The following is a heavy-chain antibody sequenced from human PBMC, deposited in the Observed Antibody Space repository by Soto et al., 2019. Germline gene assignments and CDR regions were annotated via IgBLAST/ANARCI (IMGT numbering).Heavy chain of an antibody. CDR2: IIPIFGTA. Sequence: SVKVSCKASVGTFSSYAIRWVRQAPGQGLEWMGGIIPIFGTANYAQKLQGRVTITADESTSTAYMELSSLRSEDTAVYYCARESAVDYCSGGSCYDVEMATPPSYWGQGTLVTVSS. D-gene: IGHD2-15*01. CDR1: VGTFSSYA. J-gene: IGHJ4*02. CDR3: ARESAVDYCSGGSCYDVEMATPPSY. V-gene: IGHV1-69*13.